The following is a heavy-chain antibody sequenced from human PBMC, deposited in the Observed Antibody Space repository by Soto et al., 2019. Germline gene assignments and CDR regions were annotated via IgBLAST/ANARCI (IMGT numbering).Heavy chain of an antibody. Sequence: PSETLSLTCSISVRSMSINYWNWIRQSPDKGLDWLGYVFYGGTDYNPSLGGRVSMSVETSKSQFSLKLTSVTVADTAVYYCASYTGALYFESWGPGIMVTVSS. CDR1: VRSMSINY. D-gene: IGHD3-10*01. CDR2: VFYGGT. CDR3: ASYTGALYFES. J-gene: IGHJ4*02. V-gene: IGHV4-59*01.